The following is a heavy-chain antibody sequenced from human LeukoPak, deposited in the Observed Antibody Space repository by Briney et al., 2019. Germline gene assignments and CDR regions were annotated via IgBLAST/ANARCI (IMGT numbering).Heavy chain of an antibody. CDR3: ARSSSGWYGDY. Sequence: SETLSLTCTVSGGSISSSSYYWGWIRQPPGKGREWIVSIYYSGSTYYNPSLKSRVTISVDTSKNQFSLKLSSVTAADTAVYYCARSSSGWYGDYWGQGTLVTVSS. J-gene: IGHJ4*02. CDR2: IYYSGST. CDR1: GGSISSSSYY. V-gene: IGHV4-39*01. D-gene: IGHD6-19*01.